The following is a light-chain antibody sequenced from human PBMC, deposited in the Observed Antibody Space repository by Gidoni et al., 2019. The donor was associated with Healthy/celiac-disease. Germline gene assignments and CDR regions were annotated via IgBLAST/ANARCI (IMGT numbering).Light chain of an antibody. CDR2: DAS. CDR1: QSVSSSY. Sequence: EIVLTQSPGTLSLSPGERATLSCRASQSVSSSYLAWYQQKPGQAPRLLIYDASSRATGTPDRFSGSGSGTDFTLTISRLEPEDFAVYYCQQYGSSPGTFGQGTKVEIK. J-gene: IGKJ1*01. V-gene: IGKV3-20*01. CDR3: QQYGSSPGT.